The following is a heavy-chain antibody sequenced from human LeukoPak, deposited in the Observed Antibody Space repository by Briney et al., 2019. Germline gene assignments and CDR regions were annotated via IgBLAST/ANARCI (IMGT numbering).Heavy chain of an antibody. CDR1: GYTLTELS. V-gene: IGHV1-24*01. D-gene: IGHD4-23*01. CDR3: ARGMYGGSPFDY. Sequence: GASVKVSCKVSGYTLTELSMHWVRQAPGKGLEWMGGFDPEDGETNYAQKFQGRVTITADESTSTAYMELSSLRSEDTAVYYCARGMYGGSPFDYWGQGTLVTVSS. CDR2: FDPEDGET. J-gene: IGHJ4*02.